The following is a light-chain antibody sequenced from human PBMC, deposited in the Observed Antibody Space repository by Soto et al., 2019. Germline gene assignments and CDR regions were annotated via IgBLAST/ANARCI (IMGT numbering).Light chain of an antibody. CDR1: QSISSY. J-gene: IGKJ1*01. V-gene: IGKV1-5*01. CDR3: QQYNSYWT. CDR2: DAS. Sequence: IQVTQSASSLSASVLDIFTITCRASQSISSYLNWYQQKPGKAPKLLIYDASSLESGVPSRFSGSGSGTEFTLTISSLQPDDFATYYCQQYNSYWTFGQGTKVDIK.